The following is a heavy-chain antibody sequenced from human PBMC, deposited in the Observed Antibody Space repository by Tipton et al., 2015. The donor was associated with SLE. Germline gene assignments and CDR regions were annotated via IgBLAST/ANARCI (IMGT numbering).Heavy chain of an antibody. J-gene: IGHJ4*02. V-gene: IGHV4-59*01. Sequence: LRLSCTVSGGSISSYYWSWIRQPPGKGLEWIGYIYYSGSTNYNPSLKSRVTISVDTSKNQFSLKLSSVTAADTAVYYCARDVGATDDFFDYWGQGTLVTVSS. CDR3: ARDVGATDDFFDY. CDR2: IYYSGST. D-gene: IGHD1-26*01. CDR1: GGSISSYY.